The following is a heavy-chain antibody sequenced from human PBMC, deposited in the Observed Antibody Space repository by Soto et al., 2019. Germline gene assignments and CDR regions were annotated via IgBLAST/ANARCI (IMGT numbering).Heavy chain of an antibody. D-gene: IGHD2-2*02. V-gene: IGHV3-13*05. J-gene: IGHJ6*02. Sequence: GSLSLSCAASRFSFSRYDMHWVREATGKGLGWVSAIGTAGDPYYPGSEKGRFTISRENAKNSLYLKMNRLRAGDTAVYYCARGGYCSSTSCYNQPSFGMDVWGQGTTVTVSS. CDR1: RFSFSRYD. CDR2: IGTAGDP. CDR3: ARGGYCSSTSCYNQPSFGMDV.